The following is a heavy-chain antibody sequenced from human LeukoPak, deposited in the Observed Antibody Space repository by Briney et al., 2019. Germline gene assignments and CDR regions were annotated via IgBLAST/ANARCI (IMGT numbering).Heavy chain of an antibody. J-gene: IGHJ3*01. CDR1: GFTFSYYG. V-gene: IGHV3-23*01. D-gene: IGHD2-21*02. CDR2: ISDSSGSRT. CDR3: AKDPRLCGGDCFTTIDF. Sequence: QPGGSLRLSCAASGFTFSYYGLSWVRQAPGQGLEWVSSISDSSGSRTPYADSVKGRFTISRDNSKNTLYLQMNSLRVEDTAIYYCAKDPRLCGGDCFTTIDFWGQGTMVTVSP.